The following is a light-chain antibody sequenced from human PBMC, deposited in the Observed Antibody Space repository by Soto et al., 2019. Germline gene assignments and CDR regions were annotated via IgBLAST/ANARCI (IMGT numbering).Light chain of an antibody. Sequence: QSVLTQPASVSGSPGQSVTISCTGTSSDVGGYKFVSWYQQHPGKAPKLMIFEVSNRPSGVSNRFSGSKSGNTASLTISGLQAEDEADYYCCSYAENYSYVFGTGTKATVL. J-gene: IGLJ1*01. CDR3: CSYAENYSYV. V-gene: IGLV2-14*01. CDR1: SSDVGGYKF. CDR2: EVS.